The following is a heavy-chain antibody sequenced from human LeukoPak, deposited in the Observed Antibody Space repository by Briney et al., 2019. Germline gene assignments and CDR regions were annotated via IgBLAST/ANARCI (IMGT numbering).Heavy chain of an antibody. CDR1: GYTFTSYG. V-gene: IGHV1-18*01. CDR3: ARTTRAHWFDP. Sequence: AAVKVSCKSSGYTFTSYGISWVRQAPGQGLEWMGWISAYNGNTNYAQKLQGRVTMTTDTYTSTAYMELRSLRSDDTAVYYCARTTRAHWFDPWGQGTLVTVSS. CDR2: ISAYNGNT. J-gene: IGHJ5*02. D-gene: IGHD1-14*01.